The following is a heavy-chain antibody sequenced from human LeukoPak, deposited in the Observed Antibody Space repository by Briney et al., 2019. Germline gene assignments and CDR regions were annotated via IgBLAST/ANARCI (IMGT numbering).Heavy chain of an antibody. V-gene: IGHV4-34*01. CDR1: GGSFSGYH. Sequence: SETLSLTCAVHGGSFSGYHWNWIRQFPGKGLGWIGEINDRGHTNYNPSLESRVTISVDTSKKQFSLKLSSVAAADTAVYYCARDPTTVVTTPYYFDFWGQGTLVTVSS. CDR3: ARDPTTVVTTPYYFDF. CDR2: INDRGHT. D-gene: IGHD4-23*01. J-gene: IGHJ4*02.